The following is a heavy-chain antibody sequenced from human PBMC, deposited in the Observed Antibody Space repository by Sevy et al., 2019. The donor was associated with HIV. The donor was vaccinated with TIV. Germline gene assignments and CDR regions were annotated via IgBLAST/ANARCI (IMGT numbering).Heavy chain of an antibody. D-gene: IGHD2-8*01. CDR2: ISSSGTTI. V-gene: IGHV3-11*01. CDR1: GFTFSDYY. Sequence: GGSLRLSCVVSGFTFSDYYMSWIRQAPGKGLEWISYISSSGTTIYYADSVKGRFTISRDNAYNSLSLLMNSLRAEDTAVYYCARELPPCINGVCYATNGGFDYWGQGTLVTVSS. CDR3: ARELPPCINGVCYATNGGFDY. J-gene: IGHJ4*02.